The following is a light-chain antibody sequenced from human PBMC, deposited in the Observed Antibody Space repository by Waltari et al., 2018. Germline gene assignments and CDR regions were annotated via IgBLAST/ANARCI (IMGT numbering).Light chain of an antibody. Sequence: EIVMTQSPATLSVSPGEGATLSCRASQSISNKLAWYQQKPGQAPRLLIFGASPRATGVPARFSGSGSGTEFTLSISSLQSEDVAVYYCQQYCTTPTFGQGTKVEIK. J-gene: IGKJ1*01. CDR1: QSISNK. CDR2: GAS. CDR3: QQYCTTPT. V-gene: IGKV3-15*01.